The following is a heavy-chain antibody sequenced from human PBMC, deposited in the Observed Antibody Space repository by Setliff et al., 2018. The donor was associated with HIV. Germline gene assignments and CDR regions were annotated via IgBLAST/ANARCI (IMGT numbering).Heavy chain of an antibody. CDR2: IDPSNSNT. Sequence: GESLKISCKGSGYSFTRYWIGWVRQMPGKGLEWMGRIDPSNSNTNYSPSFQGHVTISANKSISTAYLQWSSLKASDTAMYYCARGFYGDYYFDYWGQGTLVTVSS. CDR1: GYSFTRYW. CDR3: ARGFYGDYYFDY. J-gene: IGHJ4*02. V-gene: IGHV5-10-1*01. D-gene: IGHD4-17*01.